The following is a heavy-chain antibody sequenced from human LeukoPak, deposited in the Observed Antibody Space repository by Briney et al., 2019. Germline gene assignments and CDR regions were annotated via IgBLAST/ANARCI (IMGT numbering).Heavy chain of an antibody. V-gene: IGHV1-2*06. CDR3: ARDLHDSSGYLPGH. CDR2: INPNSGGT. D-gene: IGHD3-22*01. CDR1: GYTFVGYH. J-gene: IGHJ4*02. Sequence: GASVKVSCKASGYTFVGYHMHLMRQARGQGLEWMGRINPNSGGTNYAQKFQGRVTMTRDTSISTAYMELSRLRSDDTAVYYCARDLHDSSGYLPGHWGQGTLVTVSS.